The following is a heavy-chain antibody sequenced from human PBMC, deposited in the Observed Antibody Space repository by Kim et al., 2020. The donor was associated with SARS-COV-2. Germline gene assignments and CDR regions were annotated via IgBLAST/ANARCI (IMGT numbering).Heavy chain of an antibody. J-gene: IGHJ4*02. D-gene: IGHD3-10*01. CDR2: ISSSSSYI. CDR3: ARDSLIWFGEKNSKPRDY. V-gene: IGHV3-21*01. CDR1: GFTFSSYS. Sequence: GGSLRLSCAASGFTFSSYSMNWVRQAPGKGLEWVSSISSSSSYIYYADSVKGRFTISRDNAKNSLYLQMNSLRAEDTTVYYCARDSLIWFGEKNSKPRDYWGQGTLVTVSS.